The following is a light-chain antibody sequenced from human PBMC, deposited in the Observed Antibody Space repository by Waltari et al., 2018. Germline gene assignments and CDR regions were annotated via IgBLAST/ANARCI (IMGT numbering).Light chain of an antibody. CDR1: QSVSSK. V-gene: IGKV3-11*01. CDR3: QETSNLWT. CDR2: GAS. Sequence: EIVMTQSPGTLSLSPGKTATISCRTSQSVSSKLAWYQQKPGQAPRLLIYGASSRATGIPDSFSGSGSGTDFTLTISSLEPEDFAVYYCQETSNLWTFGQGTKVEIK. J-gene: IGKJ1*01.